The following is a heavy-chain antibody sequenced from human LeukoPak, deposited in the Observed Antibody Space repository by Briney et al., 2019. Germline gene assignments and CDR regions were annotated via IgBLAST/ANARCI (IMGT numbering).Heavy chain of an antibody. Sequence: GGSLRLSCAASGFTFSDYYMSWIRQAPGKGLEWVSYISSSGSTIYYAVSVKGRFTISRDNAKNSLYLQMNSLRAEDTAVYYCARETRYCSGGSCYLDYWGQGTLVTVSS. D-gene: IGHD2-15*01. V-gene: IGHV3-11*01. CDR2: ISSSGSTI. J-gene: IGHJ4*02. CDR3: ARETRYCSGGSCYLDY. CDR1: GFTFSDYY.